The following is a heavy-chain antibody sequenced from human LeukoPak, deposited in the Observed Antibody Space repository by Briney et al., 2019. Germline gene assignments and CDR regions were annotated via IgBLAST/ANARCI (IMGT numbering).Heavy chain of an antibody. D-gene: IGHD2-2*01. CDR3: ARHCSSTSCHGNDAFDI. CDR1: GFTFSSYG. CDR2: IWYDGSNK. V-gene: IGHV3-33*08. J-gene: IGHJ3*02. Sequence: GGSLRLSCAASGFTFSSYGMHWVRQAPGKGLEWVAVIWYDGSNKYYADSVKGRFTISRDNSKNTLYLQMSSLRAEDTAVYYCARHCSSTSCHGNDAFDIWGQGTMVTVSS.